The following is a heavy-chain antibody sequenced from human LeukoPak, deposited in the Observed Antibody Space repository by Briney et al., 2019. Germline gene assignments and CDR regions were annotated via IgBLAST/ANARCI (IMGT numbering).Heavy chain of an antibody. CDR2: INPSGGST. J-gene: IGHJ5*02. V-gene: IGHV1-46*01. CDR3: ASFFYCGGDCFNNWFDP. D-gene: IGHD2-21*02. Sequence: ASVKVSCKASGYTFTSYYMHWVRQAPGQGLEWMGIINPSGGSTSYAQKFQGRVTMTRDMSTSTVYMELSSLRSEDTAVYYCASFFYCGGDCFNNWFDPWGQGTLVTVSS. CDR1: GYTFTSYY.